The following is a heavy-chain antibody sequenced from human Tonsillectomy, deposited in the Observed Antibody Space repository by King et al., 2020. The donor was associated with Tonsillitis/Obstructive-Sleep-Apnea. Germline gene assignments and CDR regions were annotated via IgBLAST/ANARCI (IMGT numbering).Heavy chain of an antibody. D-gene: IGHD2-21*01. CDR3: ARDPYCGGDCYFAFDI. J-gene: IGHJ3*02. CDR1: GYTFTSYY. CDR2: INPSVGST. V-gene: IGHV1-46*01. Sequence: VQLVESGAEVKKPGASVKVSCKASGYTFTSYYIHWVRQSPGQGLEWRGIINPSVGSTSYSQKFQGRFTMTRDTSTSTVYMGLSSLRSEDTAVNYCARDPYCGGDCYFAFDIWGQGTMVTVSS.